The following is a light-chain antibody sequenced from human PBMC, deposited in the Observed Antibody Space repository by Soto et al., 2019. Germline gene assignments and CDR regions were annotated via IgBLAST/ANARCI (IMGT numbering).Light chain of an antibody. J-gene: IGKJ4*01. CDR3: QQYNNWPPLP. CDR2: GAS. Sequence: EIVMTQSPATLSVSPGERATLSCRASQSVSSNLAWYQQKPGQAPRLLIYGASTSATGIPARLSGSGSGTEFTLTISSLQSEDFAVYYCQQYNNWPPLPFGGGTKVEIK. CDR1: QSVSSN. V-gene: IGKV3-15*01.